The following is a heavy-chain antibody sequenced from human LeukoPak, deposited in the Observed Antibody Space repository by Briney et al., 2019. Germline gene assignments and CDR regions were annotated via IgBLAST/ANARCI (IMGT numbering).Heavy chain of an antibody. D-gene: IGHD3-10*01. Sequence: GGSLRLSCTASGFTFSSYAMHWVRQAPGKGLEWVAFLSYDGSNKYYADSVKGRFTISRDNSKNTLYLQMNSLRAEDTAVYYCARDSRGSFDYWGQRTLATVSS. V-gene: IGHV3-30*04. CDR2: LSYDGSNK. CDR3: ARDSRGSFDY. J-gene: IGHJ4*02. CDR1: GFTFSSYA.